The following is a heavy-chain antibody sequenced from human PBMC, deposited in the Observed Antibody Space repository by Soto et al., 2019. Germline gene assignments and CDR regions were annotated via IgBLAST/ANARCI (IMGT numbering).Heavy chain of an antibody. V-gene: IGHV3-23*01. CDR3: TRGMGNYYDRWNYFDS. D-gene: IGHD3-22*01. CDR1: GFNFSSYA. Sequence: PGGSLRLSCAASGFNFSSYAMHWVRQAPGKGLEWVSAISGSAGSTYYAASVKGRFTVSKDNSRKTLHLQMSSLRAEDSAVYYCTRGMGNYYDRWNYFDSWGQGTLVTVSS. CDR2: ISGSAGST. J-gene: IGHJ4*02.